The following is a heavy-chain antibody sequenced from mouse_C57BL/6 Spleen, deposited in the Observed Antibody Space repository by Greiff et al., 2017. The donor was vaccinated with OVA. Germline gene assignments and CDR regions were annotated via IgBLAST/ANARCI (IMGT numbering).Heavy chain of an antibody. D-gene: IGHD2-4*01. V-gene: IGHV1-82*01. J-gene: IGHJ3*01. CDR3: ALYDYDASWFAY. CDR2: IYPGDGDT. CDR1: GYAFSSSW. Sequence: VQLQQSGPELVKPGASVKISCKASGYAFSSSWMNWVKQRPGQGLEWIGRIYPGDGDTNYNGKFKGKATLTADKSSSTAYMQLSSLTSEDSAVYFCALYDYDASWFAYWGQGTLVTVSA.